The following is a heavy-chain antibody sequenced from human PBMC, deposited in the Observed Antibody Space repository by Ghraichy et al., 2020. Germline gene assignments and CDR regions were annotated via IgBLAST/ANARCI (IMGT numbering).Heavy chain of an antibody. V-gene: IGHV4-34*01. J-gene: IGHJ4*02. CDR2: INHSGST. CDR1: GGSFSGYY. Sequence: SETLSLTCAVYGGSFSGYYWSWIRQPPGKGLEWIGEINHSGSTNYNPSLKSRVTISVDTSKNQFSLKLSSVTAADTAVYYCARVYSSGWYSSDLWGQGTLVTVAS. CDR3: ARVYSSGWYSSDL. D-gene: IGHD6-19*01.